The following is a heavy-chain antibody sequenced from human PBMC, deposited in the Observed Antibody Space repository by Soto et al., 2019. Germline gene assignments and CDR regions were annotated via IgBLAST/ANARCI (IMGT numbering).Heavy chain of an antibody. CDR1: GFTFSSYS. CDR2: ISSSSSTI. CDR3: AIGSGSWYFDL. J-gene: IGHJ2*01. V-gene: IGHV3-48*01. Sequence: EVQLVESGGGLVQPGGSLRLSCAASGFTFSSYSMNWVRQAPGKGLEWVSYISSSSSTIYYADSVKGRFTISRDNAKNSLYLQRNSRRAEDTAVYYCAIGSGSWYFDLWGRGTLVTVSS. D-gene: IGHD3-10*01.